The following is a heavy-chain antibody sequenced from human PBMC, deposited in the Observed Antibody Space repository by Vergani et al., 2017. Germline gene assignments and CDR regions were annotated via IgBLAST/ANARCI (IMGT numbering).Heavy chain of an antibody. V-gene: IGHV4-39*07. CDR3: ARDGMSPAEIDPKNAFHV. D-gene: IGHD1-14*01. J-gene: IGHJ3*01. Sequence: QLQLQQSGPGLVKPSETLCLTCTVSADSISSGSYYWGWIRQPPGKGLEWLGTIDRTGRTHLSPSLKSRLTISVDTTKNQFSLRLTSATAADTAVYFCARDGMSPAEIDPKNAFHVWGQGTRVSV. CDR1: ADSISSGSYY. CDR2: IDRTGRT.